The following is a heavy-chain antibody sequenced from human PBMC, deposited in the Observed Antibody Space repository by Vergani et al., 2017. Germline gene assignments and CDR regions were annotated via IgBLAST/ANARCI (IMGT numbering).Heavy chain of an antibody. J-gene: IGHJ4*02. D-gene: IGHD3-9*01. CDR1: GGSISSDDFY. V-gene: IGHV4-30-4*01. Sequence: QLQLQESGPGLVKPSQTLSLTCTVSGGSISSDDFYWSWIRQPPGKGLEWIGYIHYSGTTYYNSSLKSRVSMSVATSKKQFSLKMNSVTAADTAVYYCARRSGIVYDIFSGTQYFFDFWGQGTLVTVSS. CDR3: ARRSGIVYDIFSGTQYFFDF. CDR2: IHYSGTT.